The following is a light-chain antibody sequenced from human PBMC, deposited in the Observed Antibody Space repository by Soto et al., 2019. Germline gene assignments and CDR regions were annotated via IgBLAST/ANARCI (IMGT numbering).Light chain of an antibody. CDR2: DDI. J-gene: IGLJ1*01. CDR1: TSNVANNF. Sequence: QSVLTQPPSLSAAPGQKVTISCSGTTSNVANNFVSWYQQFPGKAPKLLIYDDIRRPAGIPDRFSASKSGTSATLGITGLQTGDEADYYCGSWDSSLTANVFGTGTKVTVL. CDR3: GSWDSSLTANV. V-gene: IGLV1-51*01.